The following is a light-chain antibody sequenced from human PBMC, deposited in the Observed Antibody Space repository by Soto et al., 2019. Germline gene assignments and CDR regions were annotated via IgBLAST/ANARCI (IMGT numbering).Light chain of an antibody. Sequence: EIVLTQFPGTLSLSPGERATLSCRASQSVGRNYVARYQQKPGQAPRVIIYAASTRVSGIPYRFSGSGSGSTFPITISRLEPEDFAVSYCPQYGTSPWAFGQGTKVEIK. CDR2: AAS. V-gene: IGKV3-20*01. CDR3: PQYGTSPWA. J-gene: IGKJ1*01. CDR1: QSVGRNY.